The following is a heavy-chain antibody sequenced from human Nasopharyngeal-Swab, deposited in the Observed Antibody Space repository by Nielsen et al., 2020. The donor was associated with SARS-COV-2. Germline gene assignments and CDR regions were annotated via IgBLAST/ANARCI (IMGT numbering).Heavy chain of an antibody. J-gene: IGHJ6*03. Sequence: WIRQPPGKGLEWIGEVSQGGGTNYNPSLKNRVTISVATSKNHFSLKLSSVTAAETAVYYCARGGAGVVTSPVLGLGPYYSYYYMDVWGKGTTVTVSS. CDR2: VSQGGGT. CDR3: ARGGAGVVTSPVLGLGPYYSYYYMDV. D-gene: IGHD2/OR15-2a*01. V-gene: IGHV4-34*01.